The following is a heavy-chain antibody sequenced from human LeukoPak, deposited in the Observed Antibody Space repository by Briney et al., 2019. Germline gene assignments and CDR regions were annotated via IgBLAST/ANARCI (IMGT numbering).Heavy chain of an antibody. CDR1: GHTLTEFS. CDR2: FDPEDGET. D-gene: IGHD4-17*01. J-gene: IGHJ6*03. Sequence: GASVKVSCKVSGHTLTEFSMHWVRQAPGKRLEWMGRFDPEDGETIYAQKFQGRVTITADESTSTAYMELSSLRSEDTAVYYCATSDYRSNYYYYYMDVWGKGTTVTISS. V-gene: IGHV1-24*01. CDR3: ATSDYRSNYYYYYMDV.